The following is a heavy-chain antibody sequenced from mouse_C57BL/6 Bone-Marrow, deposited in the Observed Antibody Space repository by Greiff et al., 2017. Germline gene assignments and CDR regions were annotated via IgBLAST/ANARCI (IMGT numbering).Heavy chain of an antibody. Sequence: VQLQQSVAELVRPGASVKLSCTASGFNIKNTYMHWVKQRPEQGLEWIGRIDPANGTTKYAPKFQGKATITADTSSNTAYLQLSSLTSEDTAIYYCALIYYYGSSYGNYAMDYWGQGTSVTVSA. CDR1: GFNIKNTY. CDR3: ALIYYYGSSYGNYAMDY. CDR2: IDPANGTT. V-gene: IGHV14-3*01. D-gene: IGHD1-1*01. J-gene: IGHJ4*01.